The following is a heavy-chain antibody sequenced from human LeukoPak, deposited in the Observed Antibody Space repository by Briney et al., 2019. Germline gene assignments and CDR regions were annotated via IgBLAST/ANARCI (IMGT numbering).Heavy chain of an antibody. CDR2: INPNSDGT. J-gene: IGHJ4*02. CDR3: ARGGSSWSQGGFDY. Sequence: GASVKVSCKASGYTFTGYYMLWVRQAPGQGLEWMGWINPNSDGTKYAQKFQGRVTTTRDTSITTAYMELSSLRSDDTAVYYCARGGSSWSQGGFDYWGQGTLVTVSS. V-gene: IGHV1-2*02. CDR1: GYTFTGYY. D-gene: IGHD6-13*01.